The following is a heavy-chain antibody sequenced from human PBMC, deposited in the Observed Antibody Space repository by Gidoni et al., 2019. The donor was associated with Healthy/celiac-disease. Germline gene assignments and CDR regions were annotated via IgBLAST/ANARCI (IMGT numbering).Heavy chain of an antibody. J-gene: IGHJ4*02. CDR2: ISWDGGST. V-gene: IGHV3-43D*03. D-gene: IGHD5-12*01. Sequence: EVQLVESGGVVVQPGGSLRLSCAASGFTFDDYAMHGVRQAPGKGLEWVSLISWDGGSTYYADSVKGRFTISRDNSKNSLYLQMNSLRAEDTALYYCAKDSRYLGYSGYGNWGQGTLVTVSS. CDR1: GFTFDDYA. CDR3: AKDSRYLGYSGYGN.